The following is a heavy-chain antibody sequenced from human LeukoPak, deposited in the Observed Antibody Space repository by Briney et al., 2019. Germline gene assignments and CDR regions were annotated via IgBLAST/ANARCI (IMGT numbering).Heavy chain of an antibody. CDR2: IYDSGSA. CDR3: ARVLQNYYHLDV. CDR1: GVSINSHY. Sequence: PSETLSLTCAVSGVSINSHYWSWIRQPPGKGLEWIGFIYDSGSANYRSFLESRVTMTLDTSKNQFSLKLNSVTAADTAVYYCARVLQNYYHLDVWGKGTTVTVSS. J-gene: IGHJ6*03. D-gene: IGHD3-3*01. V-gene: IGHV4-59*11.